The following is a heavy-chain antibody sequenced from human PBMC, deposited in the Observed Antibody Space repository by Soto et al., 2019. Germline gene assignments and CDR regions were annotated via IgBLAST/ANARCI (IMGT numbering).Heavy chain of an antibody. V-gene: IGHV3-23*01. Sequence: PGGSLRLSCAASGFTFSSYAMSWVRQAPGKGLEWVSAISGSGGSTYYADSVKGRFTISRDNSKNTLYLQMNSLRAEDTAVYYCAKDVGDIVVVPAAMVWMNFDYWGQGTLVTVSS. CDR1: GFTFSSYA. J-gene: IGHJ4*02. CDR2: ISGSGGST. D-gene: IGHD2-2*01. CDR3: AKDVGDIVVVPAAMVWMNFDY.